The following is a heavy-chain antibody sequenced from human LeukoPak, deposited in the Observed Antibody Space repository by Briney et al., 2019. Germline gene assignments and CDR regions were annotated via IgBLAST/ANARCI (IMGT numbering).Heavy chain of an antibody. CDR3: ARQIASAGTAGFDF. V-gene: IGHV4-4*07. CDR1: GGSISSYY. J-gene: IGHJ4*02. Sequence: SETLSLTCTVSGGSISSYYWSWIRQPAGKGLEWIGRIYSTGSTNYNPSLKSRVTMSVDTSKTQFSLRLRSVTAADTAVYYCARQIASAGTAGFDFWGQGALVTVSS. CDR2: IYSTGST. D-gene: IGHD6-13*01.